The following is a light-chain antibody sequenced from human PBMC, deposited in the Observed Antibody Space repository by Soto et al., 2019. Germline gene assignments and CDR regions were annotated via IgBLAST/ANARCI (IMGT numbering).Light chain of an antibody. J-gene: IGLJ2*01. CDR1: SSNIGSYT. CDR2: SNN. Sequence: QSVLTQPPSASGTPGQRVTISCSGSSSNIGSYTVNWYQQLPGTAPKLLIYSNNQRPSGVPDLFSGSKSGTSASLAISGLQSDDEADYYFAAWDDSLNGRVLFGGGTKATVL. CDR3: AAWDDSLNGRVL. V-gene: IGLV1-44*01.